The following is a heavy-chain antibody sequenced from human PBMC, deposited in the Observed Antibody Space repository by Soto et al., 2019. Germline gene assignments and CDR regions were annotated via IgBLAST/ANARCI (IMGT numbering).Heavy chain of an antibody. CDR3: AASGRYSYGHYLRFDP. CDR2: IYYSGST. D-gene: IGHD5-18*01. CDR1: GGSISSYY. V-gene: IGHV4-59*01. Sequence: SETLSLTCTVSGGSISSYYWSWIRQPPGKGLEWIGYIYYSGSTNYNPSLKSRVTISVDTSKNQFSLKLSSVTAADTAVYYCAASGRYSYGHYLRFDPWGQGTLVTVSS. J-gene: IGHJ5*02.